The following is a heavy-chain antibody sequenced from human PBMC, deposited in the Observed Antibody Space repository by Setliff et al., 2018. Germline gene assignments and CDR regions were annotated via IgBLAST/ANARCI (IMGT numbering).Heavy chain of an antibody. D-gene: IGHD3-10*01. V-gene: IGHV3-23*01. CDR2: ISGGATRT. CDR3: AKDSSGRDAFDI. J-gene: IGHJ3*02. CDR1: GFTFSSYA. Sequence: GGSLRLSCGASGFTFSSYAMSWVRQAPGKGLEWVSAISGGATRTYYADSVKGRFTISRDNSKSTLYLQMNSLRAEDTAVYYCAKDSSGRDAFDIWGQGTMVTVS.